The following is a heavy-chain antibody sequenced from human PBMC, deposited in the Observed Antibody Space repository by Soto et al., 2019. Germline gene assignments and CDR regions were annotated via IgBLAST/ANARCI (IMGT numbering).Heavy chain of an antibody. V-gene: IGHV4-59*01. Sequence: PSETLSLTCTVSNDSISPYYWSWIRQPPGKGLEWIGFIYYSGSTTYNPSLKSRVTISVATSKNQFSLKLNSVTAADTAVYYCSGGQQWLVFGYWGQGSLVTVSS. D-gene: IGHD6-19*01. CDR2: IYYSGST. CDR3: SGGQQWLVFGY. J-gene: IGHJ4*02. CDR1: NDSISPYY.